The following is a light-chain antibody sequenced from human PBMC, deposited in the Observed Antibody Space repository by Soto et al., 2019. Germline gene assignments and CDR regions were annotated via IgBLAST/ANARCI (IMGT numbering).Light chain of an antibody. V-gene: IGKV1-16*02. J-gene: IGKJ5*01. CDR3: QQSHSYPIT. Sequence: DIQMTQSPSSLSASVGDRVTITCRASQGIRNHFAWFQQKPGKAPKSLIYAASNLQSGVPSKFSGSGSWTDFTLAISSLQPEDFATYYCQQSHSYPITFGQGTRLEIK. CDR2: AAS. CDR1: QGIRNH.